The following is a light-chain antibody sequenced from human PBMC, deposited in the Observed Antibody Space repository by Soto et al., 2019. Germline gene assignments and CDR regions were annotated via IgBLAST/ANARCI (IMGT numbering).Light chain of an antibody. CDR3: QQYNSYSPT. CDR2: KAS. V-gene: IGKV1-5*03. CDR1: QSISSW. Sequence: DIQMTQSPSTLSASVGDRVTITCRASQSISSWLAWYQQKPGKAPKLLIYKASSLESGVPSRFSGSGSGTEFNLTISSLQPDDFATYYGQQYNSYSPTFGQGTKVEIK. J-gene: IGKJ1*01.